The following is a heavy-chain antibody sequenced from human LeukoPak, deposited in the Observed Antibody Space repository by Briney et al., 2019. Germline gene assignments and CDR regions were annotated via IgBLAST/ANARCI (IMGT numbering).Heavy chain of an antibody. CDR1: RFTFSSYD. V-gene: IGHV3-30*18. CDR2: ISYDGSSK. CDR3: AKGPDTSGYYSLDY. D-gene: IGHD3-22*01. Sequence: GGSLRLSCAASRFTFSSYDMHWVRQAPGKGLEWVAVISYDGSSKYYADSVKGRFTISRDNSKNTLYVQMNSLRTEDPAIYYCAKGPDTSGYYSLDYWGKGTLVTVSS. J-gene: IGHJ4*02.